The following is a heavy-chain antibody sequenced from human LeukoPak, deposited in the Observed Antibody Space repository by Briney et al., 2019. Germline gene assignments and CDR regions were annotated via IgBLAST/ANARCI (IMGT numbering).Heavy chain of an antibody. V-gene: IGHV4-61*01. CDR2: IYHTGST. CDR1: GGSISSGSYY. Sequence: SETLSLTCTVSGGSISSGSYYWSWIRQPPGKGLEWIGHIYHTGSTNYNPSLKSRVTISLDTSKNQFSLKLTSVSAADTAVYYCARDVRTINVLTGYYRPYYFDYWGQGTLVTVSS. J-gene: IGHJ4*02. D-gene: IGHD3-9*01. CDR3: ARDVRTINVLTGYYRPYYFDY.